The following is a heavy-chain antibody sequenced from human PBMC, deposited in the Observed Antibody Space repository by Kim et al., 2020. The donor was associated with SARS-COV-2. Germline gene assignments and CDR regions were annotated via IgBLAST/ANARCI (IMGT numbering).Heavy chain of an antibody. J-gene: IGHJ4*02. V-gene: IGHV3-23*01. D-gene: IGHD3-10*01. Sequence: YADSWKVRLTISRDNSKNMLYLQMNSLRAEDTAVYYCAKAGGSGSYSFDYWGQGALVTVSS. CDR3: AKAGGSGSYSFDY.